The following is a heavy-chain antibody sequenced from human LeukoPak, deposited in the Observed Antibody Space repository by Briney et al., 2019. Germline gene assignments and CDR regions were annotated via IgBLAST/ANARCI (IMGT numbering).Heavy chain of an antibody. CDR2: IDGTGGNT. CDR3: AKDSSVPYGITN. Sequence: PGGSLRLSCVASGFTCSRYAMSWVRQAPGKGLEWVSAIDGTGGNTYYADSVKGRFTISRDNSKNTLFLQMNSLRAEDTAVYFCAKDSSVPYGITNWGQGTLVTVS. J-gene: IGHJ4*02. V-gene: IGHV3-23*01. CDR1: GFTCSRYA. D-gene: IGHD4-17*01.